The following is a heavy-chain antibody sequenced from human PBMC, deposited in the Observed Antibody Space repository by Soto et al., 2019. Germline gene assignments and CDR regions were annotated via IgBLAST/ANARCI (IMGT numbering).Heavy chain of an antibody. Sequence: PGGSLRLSCAASGFTFSSYGMHWVRQAPGKGLEWVAVISYDGSNKYYADSVKGRFTISRDNSKNTLYLQMNSLRAEDTAVYYCAKTDFDWSRYYYYGMDVWGQGTTVTVSS. CDR3: AKTDFDWSRYYYYGMDV. J-gene: IGHJ6*02. CDR2: ISYDGSNK. CDR1: GFTFSSYG. D-gene: IGHD3-9*01. V-gene: IGHV3-30*18.